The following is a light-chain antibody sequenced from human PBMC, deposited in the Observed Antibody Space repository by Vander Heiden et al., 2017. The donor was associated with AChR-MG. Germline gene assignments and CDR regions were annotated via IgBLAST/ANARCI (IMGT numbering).Light chain of an antibody. CDR3: QSYHGDSVV. V-gene: IGLV6-57*02. Sequence: NFMLSQPHSVSESPGVTVTISCTGGSDNIAGNCVQWFQQRPGSAPAVVIYENNQRPSGVPDRFSGSIDRSSNTASLTISGLKTEDEADCYCQSYHGDSVVFGGGTKLTVL. CDR2: ENN. J-gene: IGLJ2*01. CDR1: SDNIAGNC.